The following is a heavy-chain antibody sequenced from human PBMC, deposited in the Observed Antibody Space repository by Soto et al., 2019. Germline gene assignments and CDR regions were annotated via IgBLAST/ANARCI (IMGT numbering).Heavy chain of an antibody. CDR3: VRDGSKTLRDCFDP. V-gene: IGHV4-4*07. CDR1: GGSMSKFY. CDR2: VYATGTS. Sequence: QVQVQESGPGLVKPSETLSLTCSVSGGSMSKFYWSWIRKTAGKGLEWMGRVYATGTSDYHPSLKSRNAMSADISKKTFSLRLRSVTAADTGVYYCVRDGSKTLRDCFDPWSQGILVTVSS. J-gene: IGHJ5*02. D-gene: IGHD4-17*01.